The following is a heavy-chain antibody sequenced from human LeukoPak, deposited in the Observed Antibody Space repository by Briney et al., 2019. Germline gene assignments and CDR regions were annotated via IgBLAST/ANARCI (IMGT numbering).Heavy chain of an antibody. J-gene: IGHJ4*02. Sequence: PSETLSLTCAVYGGSFSGYYWSWIRQPPGKGLEWIGEINHSGSTNYNPSLKSRVTISADTSKNQFSLKLSSVTAADTAVYYCARATYCSGGSCYSAIVDYWGQGTLVTVSS. CDR1: GGSFSGYY. CDR3: ARATYCSGGSCYSAIVDY. V-gene: IGHV4-34*01. CDR2: INHSGST. D-gene: IGHD2-15*01.